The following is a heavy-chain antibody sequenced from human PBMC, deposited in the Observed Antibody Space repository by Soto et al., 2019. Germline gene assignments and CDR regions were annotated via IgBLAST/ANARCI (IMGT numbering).Heavy chain of an antibody. J-gene: IGHJ6*02. V-gene: IGHV3-15*07. CDR2: IKSKTDGGTT. Sequence: SVSNAWMNWVRQAPGKGLEWVGRIKSKTDGGTTDYAAPVKGRFTISRDDSKNTLYLQMNSLKTEGTAVYYCTMVVPAAHYYYYYGMDVWGQGTTVTVSS. CDR1: SVSNAW. D-gene: IGHD2-2*01. CDR3: TMVVPAAHYYYYYGMDV.